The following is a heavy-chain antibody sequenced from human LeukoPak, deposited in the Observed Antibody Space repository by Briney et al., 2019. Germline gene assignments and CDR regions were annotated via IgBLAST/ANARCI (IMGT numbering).Heavy chain of an antibody. D-gene: IGHD6-13*01. CDR1: GFTFSSYS. V-gene: IGHV3-53*01. CDR3: ARVSSRGNYYYYYMDV. J-gene: IGHJ6*03. CDR2: IYSGGST. Sequence: GGSLRLSCAASGFTFSSYSMNWVRQAPGKGLEWVSVIYSGGSTYYADSVKGRFTISRDNSKNTLYLQMNSLRAEDTAVYYCARVSSRGNYYYYYMDVWGKGTTVTVSS.